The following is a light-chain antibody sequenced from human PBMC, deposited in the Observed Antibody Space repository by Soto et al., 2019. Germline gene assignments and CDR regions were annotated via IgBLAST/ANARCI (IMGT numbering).Light chain of an antibody. J-gene: IGKJ1*01. CDR2: AAS. CDR3: QQYYSYPQT. Sequence: AIRMTQSPSSFSASTGDRVTITCRASQGISSYLAWYQQKPGNAPKLLIYAASTLQSGVPSRFSGSGSGTDFTLTITCLQSVDLPTYYCQQYYSYPQTFGQGTKVEIK. V-gene: IGKV1-8*01. CDR1: QGISSY.